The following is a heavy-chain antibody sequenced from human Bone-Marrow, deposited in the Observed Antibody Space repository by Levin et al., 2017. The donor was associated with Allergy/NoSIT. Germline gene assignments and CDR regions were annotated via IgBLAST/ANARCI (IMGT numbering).Heavy chain of an antibody. V-gene: IGHV1-2*02. J-gene: IGHJ5*02. D-gene: IGHD3-10*01. CDR3: ATLDAGGDGFDP. Sequence: AASVKVSCKASGYTFTDYYMHWVRQAPGQGLEWLGWVNPNSGATTYAEKFQDRVTLTTDTSIATAYMTLTSLMFDDTAVYYCATLDAGGDGFDPWGPGTQVTVSS. CDR1: GYTFTDYY. CDR2: VNPNSGAT.